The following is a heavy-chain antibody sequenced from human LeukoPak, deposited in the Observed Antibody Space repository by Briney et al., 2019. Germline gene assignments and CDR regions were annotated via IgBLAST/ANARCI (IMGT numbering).Heavy chain of an antibody. CDR1: GYTFTGYF. CDR2: INPNSGGT. CDR3: ARDLSCWGSCRTYYYYYMDV. D-gene: IGHD3-16*01. V-gene: IGHV1-2*02. Sequence: GASVKVSCKASGYTFTGYFMHWVRQAPGQGLEWMGWINPNSGGTNYAQKFQGRVTMTRDTSISTAYMELSRLRSDDTAVYYCARDLSCWGSCRTYYYYYMDVWGKGTTVTVSS. J-gene: IGHJ6*03.